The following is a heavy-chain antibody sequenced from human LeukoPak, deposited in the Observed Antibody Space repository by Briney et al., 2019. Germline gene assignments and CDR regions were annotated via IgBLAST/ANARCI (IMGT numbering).Heavy chain of an antibody. CDR1: GFTFSSYA. CDR2: ISGSGDST. V-gene: IGHV3-23*01. J-gene: IGHJ4*02. Sequence: GGSLRLSCAASGFTFSSYAMSWVRQAPGKGLEWVSVISGSGDSTHYADSVKGRLTISRDNSKNTVYLQMNSLRAEDTAVYYCANEGPNFDYWGQGTLVTVSS. CDR3: ANEGPNFDY. D-gene: IGHD2-8*01.